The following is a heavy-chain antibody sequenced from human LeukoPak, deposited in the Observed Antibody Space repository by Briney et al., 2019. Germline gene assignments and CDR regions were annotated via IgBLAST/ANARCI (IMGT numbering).Heavy chain of an antibody. CDR3: ARAPYYYGSGVQYFDY. CDR1: GGTFSGYA. D-gene: IGHD3-10*01. V-gene: IGHV1-69*05. CDR2: IIPIFGTA. Sequence: SVKVSCKASGGTFSGYAISWVRQAPGQGLEWMGGIIPIFGTANYAQKFQGRVTITTDESTSTAYMELSSLRSEDTAVYYCARAPYYYGSGVQYFDYWGQGTLVTVSS. J-gene: IGHJ4*02.